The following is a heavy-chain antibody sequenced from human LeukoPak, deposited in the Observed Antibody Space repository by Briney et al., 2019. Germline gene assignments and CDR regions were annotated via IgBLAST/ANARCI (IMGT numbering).Heavy chain of an antibody. J-gene: IGHJ4*02. D-gene: IGHD3-10*01. CDR3: ARRRGLTYYYGSGSYFLDY. CDR1: GVSISSSSHY. V-gene: IGHV4-39*07. CDR2: INHSGST. Sequence: SETLSLTCTVSGVSISSSSHYWGWIRQPPGKGLDWIGEINHSGSTNYNPSLKSRVTISVDTSKNQFSLKLSSVTAADTAVYYCARRRGLTYYYGSGSYFLDYWGQGTLVTVSS.